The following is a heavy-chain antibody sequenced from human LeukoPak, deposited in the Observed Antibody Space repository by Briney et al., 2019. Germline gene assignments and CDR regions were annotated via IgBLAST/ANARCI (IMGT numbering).Heavy chain of an antibody. J-gene: IGHJ4*02. CDR3: ARFSMWTGFDY. D-gene: IGHD3-10*02. V-gene: IGHV4-30-2*01. Sequence: SETLSLTCTVSGGSISSGGYYWSWIRQAPGKGLEWIGYIYHSGSTYYNPSLKSRVTISVDRSKNQFSLKLSSVTAADTAVYYCARFSMWTGFDYWGQGTLVTVSS. CDR1: GGSISSGGYY. CDR2: IYHSGST.